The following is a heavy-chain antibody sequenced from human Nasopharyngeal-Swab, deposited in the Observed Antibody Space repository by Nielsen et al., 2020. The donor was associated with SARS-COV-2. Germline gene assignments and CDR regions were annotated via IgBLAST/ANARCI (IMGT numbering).Heavy chain of an antibody. D-gene: IGHD1-26*01. V-gene: IGHV3-49*01. CDR1: GFTFGDYA. CDR2: IRSKTYGGAP. J-gene: IGHJ3*02. Sequence: GGSLRLSCTTSGFTFGDYAMSWFRQAPGKGLEWVGFIRSKTYGGAPEYAASVKGRFTISRDGAESIAYLQMNSLETEDTGVYYCARFVGSFYGQGAFDIWGQGTMVTVSS. CDR3: ARFVGSFYGQGAFDI.